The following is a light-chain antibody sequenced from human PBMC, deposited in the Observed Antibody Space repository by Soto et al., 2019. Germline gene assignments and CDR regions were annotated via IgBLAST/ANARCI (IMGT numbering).Light chain of an antibody. CDR2: GAS. V-gene: IGKV3-15*01. CDR3: QQYSDWPRT. CDR1: ESVSTS. J-gene: IGKJ1*01. Sequence: EIVLTQSPATLSVSPGERATLSCRASESVSTSLAWYQQKPGRSPSLLIYGASNRATGLPARCSGGGSGTEFTLTISSLQSEDFAVYYCQQYSDWPRTFGQGTKLECK.